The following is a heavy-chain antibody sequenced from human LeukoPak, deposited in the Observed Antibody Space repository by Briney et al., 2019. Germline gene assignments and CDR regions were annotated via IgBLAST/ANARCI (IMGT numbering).Heavy chain of an antibody. J-gene: IGHJ4*02. Sequence: ASVKVSCKVSGYTLTELSMHWLRQAPGKGLEWMGGFDPEDGETIYAQKFQGRVTMTEDTSTDTAYMELSSLRSEDTAVYYCATPTNPTSSGWFFNFDYWGQGTLVTVSS. CDR3: ATPTNPTSSGWFFNFDY. D-gene: IGHD6-19*01. CDR1: GYTLTELS. V-gene: IGHV1-24*01. CDR2: FDPEDGET.